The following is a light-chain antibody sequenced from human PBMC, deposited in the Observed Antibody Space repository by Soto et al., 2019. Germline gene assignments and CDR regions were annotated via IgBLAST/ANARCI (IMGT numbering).Light chain of an antibody. Sequence: DVVMTQSPLSLPVTLGQPASISCRSSQSLVYSDGNTYLNWFQQRPGQSPRRLIYKVSNRDSGVPDRFRGRGSGTDFTLKISRVEAEDVGVYYCMQGTHWPPYTFGQGTKLEIK. CDR3: MQGTHWPPYT. CDR1: QSLVYSDGNTY. J-gene: IGKJ2*01. V-gene: IGKV2-30*01. CDR2: KVS.